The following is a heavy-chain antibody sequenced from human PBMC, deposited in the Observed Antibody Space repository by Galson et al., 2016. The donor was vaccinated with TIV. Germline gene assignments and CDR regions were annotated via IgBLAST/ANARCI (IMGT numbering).Heavy chain of an antibody. CDR3: ARVLESYYSDY. D-gene: IGHD3-16*02. CDR1: GFTFGSYG. J-gene: IGHJ4*02. CDR2: ISYDGYEK. Sequence: LRLSCAASGFTFGSYGMHWVRQAPGKGLEWVTYISYDGYEKNYAESVKGRFTISRDKSKNTLYLQMNSLRPDDTAVYYCARVLESYYSDYWGQGTLVTVSS. V-gene: IGHV3-30*03.